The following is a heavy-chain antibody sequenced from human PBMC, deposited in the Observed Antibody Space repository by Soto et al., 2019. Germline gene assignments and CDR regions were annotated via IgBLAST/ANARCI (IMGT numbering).Heavy chain of an antibody. CDR3: AKVADSAMIVGGHYFDY. CDR2: ISGSGGST. V-gene: IGHV3-23*01. CDR1: GFTFSSYA. J-gene: IGHJ4*02. D-gene: IGHD3-22*01. Sequence: EVQLLESGGGLVQPGGSLRLSCAASGFTFSSYAMSWVRQAPGKGLEWVSAISGSGGSTYYADSVKGRFTISRDNSKNTLYLQMNSLRAEDTAVYYCAKVADSAMIVGGHYFDYWGQGTLVTVSS.